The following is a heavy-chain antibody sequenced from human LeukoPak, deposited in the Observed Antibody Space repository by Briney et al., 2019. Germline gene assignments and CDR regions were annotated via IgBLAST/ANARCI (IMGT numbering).Heavy chain of an antibody. CDR2: IRYDSSKK. V-gene: IGHV3-30*02. CDR1: GFTISNYS. Sequence: AGSLRLSRAAYGFTISNYSMQWLRTAPGKGLEWGAIIRYDSSKKYCADSVKRRFTISRDNTKNTLYLQTNSLRAEDRAVDSCANCGRSAARAPPGDDYYMDAWGKGTTVTVSS. CDR3: ANCGRSAARAPPGDDYYMDA. J-gene: IGHJ6*03. D-gene: IGHD6-6*01.